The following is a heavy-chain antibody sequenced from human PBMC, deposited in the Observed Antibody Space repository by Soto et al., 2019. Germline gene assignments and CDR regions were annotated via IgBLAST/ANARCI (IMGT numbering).Heavy chain of an antibody. CDR1: GFTFGDYA. J-gene: IGHJ4*02. V-gene: IGHV3-49*03. CDR2: IRSKAYGGTT. D-gene: IGHD3-22*01. CDR3: TRVYEATPYYYDSSGYSDY. Sequence: PGGSLRLSCTASGFTFGDYAMSWFRQVPGKGLEWVGFIRSKAYGGTTEYAASVKGRFTISRDDSKSIAYLQMNSLKTEDTAVYYCTRVYEATPYYYDSSGYSDYWGQGTLVTVSS.